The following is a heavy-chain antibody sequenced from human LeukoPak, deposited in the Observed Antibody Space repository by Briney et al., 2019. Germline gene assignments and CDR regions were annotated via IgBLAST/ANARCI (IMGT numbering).Heavy chain of an antibody. CDR3: ARREMASGGYFDY. D-gene: IGHD5-24*01. CDR1: GYRFTSYW. J-gene: IGHJ4*02. CDR2: IYPGDSDT. Sequence: GESLKISCQGSGYRFTSYWIGWVRPLPGKGLEWMGIIYPGDSDTRYSPSFQGQVTISADKSISTAYLQWSSLKASDTAMYYCARREMASGGYFDYWGQGTLVTVSS. V-gene: IGHV5-51*01.